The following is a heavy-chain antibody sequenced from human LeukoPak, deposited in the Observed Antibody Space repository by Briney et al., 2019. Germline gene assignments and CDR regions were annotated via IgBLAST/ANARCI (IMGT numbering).Heavy chain of an antibody. CDR1: GDSLSSNSDA. V-gene: IGHV6-1*01. CDR3: ARSLDSSVWFYYFDY. J-gene: IGHJ4*02. D-gene: IGHD6-19*01. Sequence: SQTLSLTCAISGDSLSSNSDAWHWLTQSPSRGLEWLGSTYYRSKWYNDYAVSVKSRITINPDTSKNQFSQQLNSVTPEDTAVYYCARSLDSSVWFYYFDYWGQGTLVTVSS. CDR2: TYYRSKWYN.